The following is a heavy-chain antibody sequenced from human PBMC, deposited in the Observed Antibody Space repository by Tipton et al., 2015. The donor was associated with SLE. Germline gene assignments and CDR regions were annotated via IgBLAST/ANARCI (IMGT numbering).Heavy chain of an antibody. D-gene: IGHD3-3*01. CDR3: ARDRDDDGFWSGLAD. V-gene: IGHV4-39*07. CDR2: VYYTGRT. Sequence: TLSLTCTVSGGSISSNNYYWGWIRQTPGKGLEWIASVYYTGRTYYNPSLKSRVTISVDTSKNQFSLGLTSVTDADTAVYYCARDRDDDGFWSGLADWGQGTLVTVSS. J-gene: IGHJ4*02. CDR1: GGSISSNNYY.